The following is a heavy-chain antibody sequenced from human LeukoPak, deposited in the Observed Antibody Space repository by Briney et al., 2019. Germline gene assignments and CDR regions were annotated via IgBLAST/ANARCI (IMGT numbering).Heavy chain of an antibody. CDR1: GYSFTSYW. J-gene: IGHJ3*02. V-gene: IGHV5-51*01. Sequence: GASLKISCKGSGYSFTSYWIGWVRQMPGKGLEWMGIIYPGDSDTRYSPSFQGQVTISADKSISTAYLQWSSLKASDTAMYYCAGQSYYDFWSGYGAFDIWGQGTMVTVSS. CDR3: AGQSYYDFWSGYGAFDI. D-gene: IGHD3-3*01. CDR2: IYPGDSDT.